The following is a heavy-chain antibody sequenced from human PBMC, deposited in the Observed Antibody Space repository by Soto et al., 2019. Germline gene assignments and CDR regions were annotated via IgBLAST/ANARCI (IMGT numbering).Heavy chain of an antibody. Sequence: SGGSLRLSCAASGFTFSSYAMSWVRQAPGKGLEWVSAISGSGGSTYYADSVKGRFTISRDNSKNTLYLQMNSLSAEDTAVYYCAAQLEYCSSTSCYSQRADAFDVWGQGTMVTVS. CDR2: ISGSGGST. CDR3: AAQLEYCSSTSCYSQRADAFDV. D-gene: IGHD2-2*01. CDR1: GFTFSSYA. V-gene: IGHV3-23*01. J-gene: IGHJ3*01.